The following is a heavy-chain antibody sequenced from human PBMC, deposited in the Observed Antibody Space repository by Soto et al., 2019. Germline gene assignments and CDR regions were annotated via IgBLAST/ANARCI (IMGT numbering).Heavy chain of an antibody. J-gene: IGHJ4*02. CDR3: ARDKITGLFDY. V-gene: IGHV4-34*01. D-gene: IGHD2-8*02. CDR1: GASICRYY. Sequence: SETLSLTCTVSGASICRYYSSWIRQPPGTGLEWIGEINHSGSTNYNPSLKSRVTISVDTSKNQFSLKLTSVTAADTAVYYCARDKITGLFDYWGQGTLVTVSS. CDR2: INHSGST.